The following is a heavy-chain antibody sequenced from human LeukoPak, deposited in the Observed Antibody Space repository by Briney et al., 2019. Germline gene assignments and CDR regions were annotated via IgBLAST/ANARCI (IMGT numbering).Heavy chain of an antibody. CDR1: GYTLTELS. CDR3: ATVGRIVVVPAAKGFDP. V-gene: IGHV1-24*01. J-gene: IGHJ5*02. D-gene: IGHD2-2*01. CDR2: FDPEDGET. Sequence: GASVKVSCKVSGYTLTELSVHWVRQAPGKGLEWMGGFDPEDGETIYAQKFQGRVTMTEDTSTDTAYMELSSLRSEDTAVYYCATVGRIVVVPAAKGFDPWGQGTLVTVSS.